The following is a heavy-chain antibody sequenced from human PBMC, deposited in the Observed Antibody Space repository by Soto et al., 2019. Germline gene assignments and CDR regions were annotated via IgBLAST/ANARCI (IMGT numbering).Heavy chain of an antibody. CDR1: GFTFSSYG. V-gene: IGHV3-33*01. CDR2: IWYDGSNK. CDR3: ARDIDWYSNSSGFDN. J-gene: IGHJ4*02. Sequence: PGWALRLSCAASGFTFSSYGRHCVRQAPGKGLEWVAVIWYDGSNKHYADPVKGRFTISRDNSKNTLSLQMNSLRAEDTAIYYCARDIDWYSNSSGFDNWGQGTLVNVSS. D-gene: IGHD1-26*01.